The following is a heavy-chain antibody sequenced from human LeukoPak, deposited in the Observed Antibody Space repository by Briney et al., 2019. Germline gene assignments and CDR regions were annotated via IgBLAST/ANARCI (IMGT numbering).Heavy chain of an antibody. V-gene: IGHV3-23*01. Sequence: PGGSLRLSCAASGFTFSSYAMSWVRQAPGKGLEWVSAFSSSGGRTYYADSVKGRFTISRDTSKNTLNLQMNSLRAEDTAVYYCAKESHRYCTYGICYDKSTWWDYWGQGTLVTVSS. D-gene: IGHD2-8*01. J-gene: IGHJ4*02. CDR2: FSSSGGRT. CDR1: GFTFSSYA. CDR3: AKESHRYCTYGICYDKSTWWDY.